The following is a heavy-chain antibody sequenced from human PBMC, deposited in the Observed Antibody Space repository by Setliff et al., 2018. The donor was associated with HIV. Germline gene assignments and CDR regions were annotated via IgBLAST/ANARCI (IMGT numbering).Heavy chain of an antibody. CDR2: TDYTGNA. CDR3: ARHYRELLGDAFDI. CDR1: GGSLSSSNNL. D-gene: IGHD3-16*02. V-gene: IGHV4-39*01. Sequence: SETLSLTCTVSGGSLSSSNNLWGWIRQRPGKGLEWIGTTDYTGNADYNTSLKSRLTISVDTSKNQFSLKLNSVTAADTAVYYCARHYRELLGDAFDIWGQGTQVTVSS. J-gene: IGHJ3*02.